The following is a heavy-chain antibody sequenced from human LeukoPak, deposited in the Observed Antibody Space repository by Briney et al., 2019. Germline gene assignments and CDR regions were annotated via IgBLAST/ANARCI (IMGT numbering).Heavy chain of an antibody. J-gene: IGHJ5*02. V-gene: IGHV4-34*01. CDR3: ARGKIQLWLRWFDP. CDR2: INHSGST. CDR1: GVSFSGYY. Sequence: PQTLSLTCAVYGVSFSGYYWSWIRQPPGKGLEWIGEINHSGSTNYNPSLKSRVTISVDTSKNQFSLKLSSVTAADTAVYYCARGKIQLWLRWFDPWGQGTLVTVSS. D-gene: IGHD5-18*01.